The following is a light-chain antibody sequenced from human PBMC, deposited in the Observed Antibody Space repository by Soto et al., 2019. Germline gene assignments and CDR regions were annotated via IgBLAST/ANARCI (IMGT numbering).Light chain of an antibody. CDR2: GAS. J-gene: IGKJ5*01. CDR1: QSVSSN. CDR3: QQYSSSPSIT. Sequence: EIVFTQSPATLSLSPGERATLSCRASQSVSSNLAWYQQRPGQAPRLLIYGASTRATGIPDRFSGSGSGTDFTLTISRLEPEDFAVYYCQQYSSSPSITFGQGTRLEIK. V-gene: IGKV3-20*01.